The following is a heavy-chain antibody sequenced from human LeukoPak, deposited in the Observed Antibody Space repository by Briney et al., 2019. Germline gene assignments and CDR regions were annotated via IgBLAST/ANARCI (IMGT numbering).Heavy chain of an antibody. J-gene: IGHJ3*02. CDR1: GYTFTGYY. Sequence: ASVTVSCMASGYTFTGYYMHWVRQAPGQGLEWMGGFDPEDGETIYAQKFQGRVTMTEDTSTDTAHMELCSLRSEDTAVYYCATESYSGSYLYAFDIWGQGTMVTVSS. CDR2: FDPEDGET. V-gene: IGHV1-24*01. CDR3: ATESYSGSYLYAFDI. D-gene: IGHD1-26*01.